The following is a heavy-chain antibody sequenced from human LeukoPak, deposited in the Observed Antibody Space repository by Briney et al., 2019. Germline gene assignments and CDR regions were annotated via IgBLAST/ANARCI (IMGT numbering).Heavy chain of an antibody. V-gene: IGHV3-21*06. J-gene: IGHJ6*02. CDR2: ITTSGTYI. CDR3: ARPFYYDNNGGEGMDV. Sequence: PGGSLRLSCAASGFTFNTYSVNWVRQAPGKGLELVSSITTSGTYIYYADSVKGRFTISRDNAKNSLYLQMNSLRAEDTAVYYCARPFYYDNNGGEGMDVWGRGTTVTVSS. D-gene: IGHD3-22*01. CDR1: GFTFNTYS.